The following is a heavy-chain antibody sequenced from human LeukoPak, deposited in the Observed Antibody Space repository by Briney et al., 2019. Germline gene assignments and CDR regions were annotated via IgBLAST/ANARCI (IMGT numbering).Heavy chain of an antibody. D-gene: IGHD6-25*01. J-gene: IGHJ4*02. V-gene: IGHV3-23*01. CDR2: ISGSGGST. CDR3: AKEGQERRTGDY. Sequence: GGSLSLSCAASGFPFSSYVVSWVRQARGRGVECVSAISGSGGSTYHAHPVKDRSTLSRDNSKNTLYLQITSLRAEDTAVYYCAKEGQERRTGDYWGQGTLLTLSS. CDR1: GFPFSSYV.